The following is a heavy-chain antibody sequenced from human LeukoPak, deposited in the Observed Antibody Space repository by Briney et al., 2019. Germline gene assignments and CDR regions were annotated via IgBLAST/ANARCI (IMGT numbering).Heavy chain of an antibody. CDR3: GRGHPGFYYYYGMDV. J-gene: IGHJ6*02. CDR1: GGSFSGYY. Sequence: PSETLSLTCAVYGGSFSGYYWSWIRQPPGKGLEWIGEINHSGSTNYNPSLKSRVTISVDTSKNQFSLKLSSVTAADTAVYYCGRGHPGFYYYYGMDVWGQGTTVTVSS. CDR2: INHSGST. V-gene: IGHV4-34*01.